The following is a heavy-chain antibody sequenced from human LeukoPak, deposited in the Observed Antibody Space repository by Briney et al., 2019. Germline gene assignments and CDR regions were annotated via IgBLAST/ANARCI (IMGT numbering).Heavy chain of an antibody. CDR3: ARVAAGIGFFQH. Sequence: PSETLSLTCIVSGYSISSGYYWGWTRQPPGKGLEWIGNIHHSGSTYYNPSLKSRVTISVDTSKNQLSLKLSSVTAADTAVYYCARVAAGIGFFQHWGQGTLVTVSS. D-gene: IGHD6-13*01. J-gene: IGHJ1*01. CDR1: GYSISSGYY. CDR2: IHHSGST. V-gene: IGHV4-38-2*02.